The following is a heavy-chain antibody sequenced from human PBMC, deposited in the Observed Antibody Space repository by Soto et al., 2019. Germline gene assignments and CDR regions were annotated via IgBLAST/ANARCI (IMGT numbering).Heavy chain of an antibody. CDR3: AIQDCTNDVCLEAAVTVGGALEY. CDR1: GFSIRKYW. CDR2: ISGDGTTT. J-gene: IGHJ4*02. Sequence: EVQLVESGGGLVQPGAALRLACAASGFSIRKYWMHWVRQAPGKGPVWVSYISGDGTTTDYAGSVKGRFTISRDNDKNTLFMQMDSLRVEDTAISFCAIQDCTNDVCLEAAVTVGGALEYWGRGAQVTVSS. V-gene: IGHV3-74*01. D-gene: IGHD2-8*01.